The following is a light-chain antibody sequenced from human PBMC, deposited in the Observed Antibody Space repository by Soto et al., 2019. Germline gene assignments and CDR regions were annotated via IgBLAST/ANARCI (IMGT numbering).Light chain of an antibody. J-gene: IGKJ5*01. CDR2: DVS. V-gene: IGKV3-11*01. CDR3: QQRTNWPIT. Sequence: EIELTQSPATLSLSPGERATLSCRASQSISNSLAWYQQKPGQAPRLLIYDVSNRATGIPARFSGSGSGTDFTLTISSLEPEDFAVYYCQQRTNWPITFGQGTRLEIK. CDR1: QSISNS.